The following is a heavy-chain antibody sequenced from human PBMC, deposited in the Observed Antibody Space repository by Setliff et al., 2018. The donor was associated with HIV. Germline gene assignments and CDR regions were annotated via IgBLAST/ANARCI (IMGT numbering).Heavy chain of an antibody. Sequence: SETLSLTCTVSGGSISRYYWSWIRQPPGKGLEWIGYIYYSGSTNYNPSLKSRVTISVDTSKNQFSLKLTSVTAADTAVYYCARRLAVYDFWSGYLDYWGQGTLVTVSS. D-gene: IGHD3-3*01. CDR3: ARRLAVYDFWSGYLDY. J-gene: IGHJ4*02. CDR1: GGSISRYY. V-gene: IGHV4-59*08. CDR2: IYYSGST.